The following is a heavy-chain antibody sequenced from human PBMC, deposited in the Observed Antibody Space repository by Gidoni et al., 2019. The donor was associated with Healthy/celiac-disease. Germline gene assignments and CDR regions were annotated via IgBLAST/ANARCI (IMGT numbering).Heavy chain of an antibody. CDR3: ARGRFVGSGSYYMSY. V-gene: IGHV4-59*01. D-gene: IGHD3-10*01. J-gene: IGHJ4*02. CDR1: GGPISSYY. CDR2: IYYSGST. Sequence: QVQLQESVPGLVKPSETLSLPCPVSGGPISSYYWRWIRQPPGKGLEWIGYIYYSGSTNYNPSLKSRVTISVDTSKNQFSLKLSSVTAADTAVYYCARGRFVGSGSYYMSYWGQGTLVTVSS.